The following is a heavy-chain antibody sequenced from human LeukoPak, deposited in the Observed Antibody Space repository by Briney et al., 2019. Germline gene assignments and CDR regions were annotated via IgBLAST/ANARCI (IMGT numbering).Heavy chain of an antibody. CDR2: ISPSGGST. CDR3: ASGGEYSYYYYYMDV. Sequence: ASVKVSCKAFGYTFTSNYMHWVRQAPGQGPEWMGVISPSGGSTTYAQKFQGRVTITADESTSTAYMELSSPRSEDTAVYYCASGGEYSYYYYYMDVWGKGTTVTISS. V-gene: IGHV1-46*01. D-gene: IGHD2/OR15-2a*01. CDR1: GYTFTSNY. J-gene: IGHJ6*03.